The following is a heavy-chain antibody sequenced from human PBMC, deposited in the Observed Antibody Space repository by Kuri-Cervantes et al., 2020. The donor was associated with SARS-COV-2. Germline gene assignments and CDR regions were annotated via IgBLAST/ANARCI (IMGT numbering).Heavy chain of an antibody. CDR3: AGVGYCSSTSCYAFDY. D-gene: IGHD2-2*01. Sequence: SETLSLTCTVSGGSISSYYWNWIRQPPGKGLEWIGYIYYSGSTNYNPSLKSRVTISVDTSKNQFSLKLSSVTAADTAVYYCAGVGYCSSTSCYAFDYWGQGTLVTVSS. CDR2: IYYSGST. CDR1: GGSISSYY. V-gene: IGHV4-59*12. J-gene: IGHJ4*02.